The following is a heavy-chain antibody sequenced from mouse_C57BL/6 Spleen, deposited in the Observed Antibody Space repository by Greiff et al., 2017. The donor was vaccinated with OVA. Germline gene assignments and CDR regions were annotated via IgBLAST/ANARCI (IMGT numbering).Heavy chain of an antibody. V-gene: IGHV1-76*01. D-gene: IGHD2-1*01. J-gene: IGHJ2*01. CDR3: ARSGLALYSFFDY. Sequence: VQGVESGAELVRPGASVKLSCKASGYTFTDYYINWVKQRPGQGLEWIARIYPGSGNTYYNEKFKGKATLTAEKSSSTAYMQLSSLTSEDSAVYFCARSGLALYSFFDYWGQGTTLTVSS. CDR1: GYTFTDYY. CDR2: IYPGSGNT.